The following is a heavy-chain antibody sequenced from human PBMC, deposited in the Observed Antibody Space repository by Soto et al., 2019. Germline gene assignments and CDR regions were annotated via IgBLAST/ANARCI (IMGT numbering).Heavy chain of an antibody. J-gene: IGHJ6*02. CDR2: ISYDGSNK. CDR3: ARAMVRGVITPGDYYYGMDV. Sequence: VQLVESGGGSVQPGGSLRLSCAASGFIFSSYAMHWVRQAPGKGLEWVAVISYDGSNKYYADSVKGRFTISRDNSKNTLYLQMNSLRAEDTAVYYCARAMVRGVITPGDYYYGMDVWGQGTTVTVSS. V-gene: IGHV3-30-3*01. D-gene: IGHD3-10*01. CDR1: GFIFSSYA.